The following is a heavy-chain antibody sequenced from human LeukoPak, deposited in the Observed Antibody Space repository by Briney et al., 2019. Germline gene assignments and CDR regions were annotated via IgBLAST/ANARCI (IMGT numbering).Heavy chain of an antibody. CDR2: ISSSSGYI. CDR3: ARVDIAAAGDFDY. Sequence: SGGSLRLSCAASGFTFSSYSMNWVRQAPGKGLEWVSSISSSSGYIYYADSVKGRFTISRDNAKNSLYLQMNSLRAEDTAVYYCARVDIAAAGDFDYWGQGTLVTVSS. V-gene: IGHV3-21*01. D-gene: IGHD6-13*01. CDR1: GFTFSSYS. J-gene: IGHJ4*02.